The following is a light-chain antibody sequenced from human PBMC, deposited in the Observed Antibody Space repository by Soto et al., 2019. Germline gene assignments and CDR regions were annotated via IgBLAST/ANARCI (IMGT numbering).Light chain of an antibody. CDR2: NNN. Sequence: QPVLTQPPSVSGATGQRVVVSCNGTAFNVGEGFDVHWYQQLPGTAPKLLIYNNNRRPSGVPERFSGSRSDTSASLAIDGLQAEDEAHYYCQSYDSSLSGVVFGGGTKLTVL. J-gene: IGLJ2*01. V-gene: IGLV1-40*01. CDR3: QSYDSSLSGVV. CDR1: AFNVGEGFD.